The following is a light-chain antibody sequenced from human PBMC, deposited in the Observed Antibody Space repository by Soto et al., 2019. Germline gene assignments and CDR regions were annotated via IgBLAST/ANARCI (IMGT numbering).Light chain of an antibody. CDR2: DAS. Sequence: EIVLTQSPATLSLSPGERATLSCRASQSVSSYLAWYQQKPGQAPRLLIYDASNRATGIPDRFSGSGSGTDFTLTIYRLEPEDFAVYYCQQYGTLLAFGGGSKVEI. J-gene: IGKJ4*01. V-gene: IGKV3-11*01. CDR1: QSVSSY. CDR3: QQYGTLLA.